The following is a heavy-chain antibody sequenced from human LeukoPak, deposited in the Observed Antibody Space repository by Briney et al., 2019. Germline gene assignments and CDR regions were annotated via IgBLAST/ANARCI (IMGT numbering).Heavy chain of an antibody. V-gene: IGHV1-2*02. D-gene: IGHD2/OR15-2a*01. CDR2: INPNSGAT. Sequence: ASVKVSCKASGYIFSGYYMHWVRQAPGQGLEWTAWINPNSGATNYAQKFQGRVTMTRDRTISTVYMELSSLGSDDTAVYYCARGIYSYSTPFDYWGQGTLVTVSS. J-gene: IGHJ4*02. CDR3: ARGIYSYSTPFDY. CDR1: GYIFSGYY.